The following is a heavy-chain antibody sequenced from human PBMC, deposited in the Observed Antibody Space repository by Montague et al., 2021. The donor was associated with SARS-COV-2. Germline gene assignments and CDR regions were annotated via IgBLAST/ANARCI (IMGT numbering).Heavy chain of an antibody. D-gene: IGHD3-3*01. CDR1: GFSLSTSGMC. CDR3: ARSFSIFGVVIIPAYFDY. V-gene: IGHV2-70*01. CDR2: IDWDYYK. Sequence: PALVKSTQTLTLTCTFSGFSLSTSGMCVSWIRQPPGKALEWLALIDWDYYKYYSTSLKTRLTISKDTSKNQVVLTMTNMDPVDTATYYCARSFSIFGVVIIPAYFDYWGQGTLVTVSS. J-gene: IGHJ4*02.